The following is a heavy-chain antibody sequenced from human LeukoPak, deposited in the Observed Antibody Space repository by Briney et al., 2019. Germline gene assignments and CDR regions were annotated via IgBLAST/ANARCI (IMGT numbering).Heavy chain of an antibody. V-gene: IGHV4-39*01. Sequence: PSETLSLTCTVFGGSLSSRSYFWGWIRQPPGKGLEWLGCIYYSGSTYYNPSVQSRVTISVDTSKNQFSLKLNSVTAADTAVYYCARQSSPELELRRAHFDYWGQGTLVTVSS. CDR3: ARQSSPELELRRAHFDY. D-gene: IGHD1-7*01. CDR2: IYYSGST. CDR1: GGSLSSRSYF. J-gene: IGHJ4*02.